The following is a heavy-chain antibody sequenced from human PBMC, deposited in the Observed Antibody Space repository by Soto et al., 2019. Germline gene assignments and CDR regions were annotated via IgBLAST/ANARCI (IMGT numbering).Heavy chain of an antibody. V-gene: IGHV4-31*03. CDR3: ARVSFRNNWKYVAISGFDP. Sequence: PSETLSLTCTVSGGSISSGGYYWSWIRQHPGKGLEWIGYIYYSGSTYYNPSLKSRVTISVDTSKNQFSLKLSSVTAADTAVYYCARVSFRNNWKYVAISGFDPWGQGTLVTVSS. CDR2: IYYSGST. D-gene: IGHD1-7*01. J-gene: IGHJ5*02. CDR1: GGSISSGGYY.